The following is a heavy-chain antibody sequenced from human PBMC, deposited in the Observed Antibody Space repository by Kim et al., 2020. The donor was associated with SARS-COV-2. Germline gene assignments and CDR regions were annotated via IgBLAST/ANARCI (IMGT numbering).Heavy chain of an antibody. CDR2: IYYSGST. Sequence: SETLSLTCTVSGGSISSYYWSWIRQPPGKGLEWIGYIYYSGSTNYNPSLKSRVTISVDTSKNQFSLKLSSVTAADTAVYYCARGPPEWELLHWSYYYYYMDVWGKGTTVTVSS. CDR3: ARGPPEWELLHWSYYYYYMDV. D-gene: IGHD1-26*01. V-gene: IGHV4-59*01. J-gene: IGHJ6*03. CDR1: GGSISSYY.